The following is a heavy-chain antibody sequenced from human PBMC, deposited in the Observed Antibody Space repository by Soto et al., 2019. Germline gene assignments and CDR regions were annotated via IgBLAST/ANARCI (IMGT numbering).Heavy chain of an antibody. V-gene: IGHV4-30-4*01. CDR2: IYYTGST. CDR3: ARDPSYYDNDLGPGSH. Sequence: SETLSRTCTVSGGSICSGDYYWIWIPQPPGKGLEWIGYIYYTGSTYYNPSLKSRVTISVDTSKNQFSLRLSSVTAADTAVYYCARDPSYYDNDLGPGSHWGQGTLVT. CDR1: GGSICSGDYY. J-gene: IGHJ4*02. D-gene: IGHD3-22*01.